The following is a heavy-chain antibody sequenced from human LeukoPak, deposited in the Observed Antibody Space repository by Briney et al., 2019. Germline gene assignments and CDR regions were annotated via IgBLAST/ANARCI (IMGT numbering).Heavy chain of an antibody. CDR3: ARDQDSSHHVSTPGALDY. D-gene: IGHD6-19*01. CDR2: INPSGGST. Sequence: ASVTVSCKASGYTFTSYYMHWVRQAPGQGLEWMGLINPSGGSTSYAQKFQGRVTMTRDTSTSTVYMELSSLRSEDTAVYYCARDQDSSHHVSTPGALDYWGQGTLVTVSS. V-gene: IGHV1-46*01. J-gene: IGHJ4*02. CDR1: GYTFTSYY.